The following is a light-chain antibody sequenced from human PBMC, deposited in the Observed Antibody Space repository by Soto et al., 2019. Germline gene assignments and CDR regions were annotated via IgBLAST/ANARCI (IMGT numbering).Light chain of an antibody. V-gene: IGKV3-20*01. J-gene: IGKJ1*01. CDR3: QQYYASSWT. CDR1: QSISSTY. CDR2: AAS. Sequence: EIVLKQSPGTLSLSPGERATLSCRASQSISSTYLAWYRQKPGQAPRLLIYAASSRATGIPDRFSGSGSGTDCTLTISRLEPEDFAVYYCQQYYASSWTFGQGTRVEIK.